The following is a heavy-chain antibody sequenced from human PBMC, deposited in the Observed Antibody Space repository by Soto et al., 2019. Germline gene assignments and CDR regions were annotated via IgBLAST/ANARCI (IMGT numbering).Heavy chain of an antibody. CDR1: GGYISGYY. Sequence: SETLSLTCTDCGGYISGYYWSWIRQPPGKGLEWIGYIDYSGSTDYNPSLKSRVTISVDTSKNQFSLKLSSVTAAETAVYYCARDYYDLWTGYYPRYYGMDGWGQGTTVTVSS. V-gene: IGHV4-59*01. CDR2: IDYSGST. CDR3: ARDYYDLWTGYYPRYYGMDG. D-gene: IGHD3-3*01. J-gene: IGHJ6*02.